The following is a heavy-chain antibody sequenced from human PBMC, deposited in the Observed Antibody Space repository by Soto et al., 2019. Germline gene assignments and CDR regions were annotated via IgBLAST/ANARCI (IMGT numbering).Heavy chain of an antibody. V-gene: IGHV4-34*01. CDR1: GGSFSGYY. J-gene: IGHJ6*02. CDR3: ARVSGATHYYYYYGMDV. D-gene: IGHD1-26*01. Sequence: SETLSLTCAVYGGSFSGYYWSWIRQPPGKGLEWIGEINHSGSTNYNPSLKSRVTISVDTSKNQFSLKLSSVTAADTAVYYCARVSGATHYYYYYGMDVWGQGTTVTVSS. CDR2: INHSGST.